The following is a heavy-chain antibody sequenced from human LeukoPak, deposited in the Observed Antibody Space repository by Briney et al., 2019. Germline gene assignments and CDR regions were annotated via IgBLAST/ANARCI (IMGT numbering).Heavy chain of an antibody. D-gene: IGHD6-13*01. J-gene: IGHJ5*02. CDR1: GGSISSGGYY. Sequence: SQTLSLTCTVSGGSISSGGYYWSWIRQHPGKGLEWIGYIYYSGSTYYNPSLKSRVTISVDTSKNRFSLKLSSVTAADTAVYYCAGYSSSWYEGNWFDPWGQGTLVTVSS. CDR3: AGYSSSWYEGNWFDP. CDR2: IYYSGST. V-gene: IGHV4-31*03.